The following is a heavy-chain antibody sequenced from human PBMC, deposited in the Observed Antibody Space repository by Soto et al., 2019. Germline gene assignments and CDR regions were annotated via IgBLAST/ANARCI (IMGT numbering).Heavy chain of an antibody. Sequence: PGGSLRLSCAASGFTFSSYAMHWVRQVPGKGLEWVSAISGSGGSTYYADSVKGRFTISRDNSKNTLYLQMNSLRAEDTAVYYCAKARPLNYYGWDYWGQGTLVTVSS. CDR1: GFTFSSYA. V-gene: IGHV3-23*01. CDR2: ISGSGGST. CDR3: AKARPLNYYGWDY. D-gene: IGHD3-10*01. J-gene: IGHJ4*02.